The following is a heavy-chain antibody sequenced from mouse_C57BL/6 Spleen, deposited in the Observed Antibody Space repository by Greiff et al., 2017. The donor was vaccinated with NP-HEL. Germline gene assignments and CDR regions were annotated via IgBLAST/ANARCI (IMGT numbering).Heavy chain of an antibody. D-gene: IGHD2-2*01. Sequence: QVQLQQPGAELVMPGASVKLSCKASGYTFTSYWMHWVKPRPGQGLEWIGAIDPSDSYTNYNQKVKGKSTLTVDKSSSPAYMQLSSLTSEDSAVYYCARTPMVNYAMDYWGQGTSVTVSS. CDR3: ARTPMVNYAMDY. J-gene: IGHJ4*01. CDR2: IDPSDSYT. CDR1: GYTFTSYW. V-gene: IGHV1-69*01.